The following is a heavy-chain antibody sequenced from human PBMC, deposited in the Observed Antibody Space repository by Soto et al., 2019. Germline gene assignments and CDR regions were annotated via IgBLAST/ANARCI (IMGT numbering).Heavy chain of an antibody. J-gene: IGHJ4*02. V-gene: IGHV1-3*01. Sequence: ASVKVSCKASGYTFTGYYMHWVRQAPGQRLEWMGWINANNGNTNYSQKFQGRVTITRDTSASTAYMELSSLRSEDTAVYYCARGIAPYYFDYWGQGTLVTVS. D-gene: IGHD6-13*01. CDR1: GYTFTGYY. CDR2: INANNGNT. CDR3: ARGIAPYYFDY.